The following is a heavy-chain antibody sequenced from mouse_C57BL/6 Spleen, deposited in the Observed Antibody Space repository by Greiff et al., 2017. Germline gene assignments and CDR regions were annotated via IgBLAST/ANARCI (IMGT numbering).Heavy chain of an antibody. CDR2: IRYDGSN. V-gene: IGHV3-6*01. CDR1: GYSITSGYY. CDR3: ARDSPFAY. Sequence: EVQLVESGPGLVKPSQSLSLTCSVTGYSITSGYYWNWIRQFPGNKLELMGYIRYDGSNNYNPSLKNRISITRDTTKNQFFLKLNSVTTEDTATYYCARDSPFAYGGKGTLVTVSA. J-gene: IGHJ3*01.